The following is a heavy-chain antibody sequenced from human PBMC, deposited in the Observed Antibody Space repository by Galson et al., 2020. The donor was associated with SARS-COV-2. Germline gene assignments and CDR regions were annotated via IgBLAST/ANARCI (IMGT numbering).Heavy chain of an antibody. CDR3: ARDRVRTSPNYYVGSGFFDY. Sequence: GESLKISCAASGFTFSSYWMHWVRQAPGKGLVWVSRINSDGSSTSYADSVKGRFTISRDNAKNTLYLQMNSLRAEDTAVYYCARDRVRTSPNYYVGSGFFDYWGQGTLVTVSS. CDR1: GFTFSSYW. CDR2: INSDGSST. V-gene: IGHV3-74*01. D-gene: IGHD3-22*01. J-gene: IGHJ4*02.